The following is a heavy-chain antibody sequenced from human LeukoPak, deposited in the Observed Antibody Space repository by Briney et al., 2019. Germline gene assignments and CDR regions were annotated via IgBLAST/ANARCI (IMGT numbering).Heavy chain of an antibody. CDR1: GLTFSDYV. CDR3: AKDSAELWGTGAPVWFAS. Sequence: GCSLTLSCVPSGLTFSDYVMMGVRQAPGKGLEGVSSVCGSGGSTYYGGSVKGRFTISRDNSKNTLDLQMNSLRAEDTAVYYCAKDSAELWGTGAPVWFASWGQGTLVTVSS. CDR2: VCGSGGST. J-gene: IGHJ5*01. V-gene: IGHV3-23*01. D-gene: IGHD2-21*01.